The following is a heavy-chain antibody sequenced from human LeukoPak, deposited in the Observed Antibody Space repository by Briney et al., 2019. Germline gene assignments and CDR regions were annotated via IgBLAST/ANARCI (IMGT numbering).Heavy chain of an antibody. V-gene: IGHV1-69*13. CDR1: GGTFSSYA. CDR3: ATSWIQLWLPGY. CDR2: IIPIFGTA. Sequence: ASVKVSCKASGGTFSSYAISWVRQAPGQGLEWMGGIIPIFGTANYAQKFQGRVTITADGSTSTAYMELSSLRSEDTAAYYCATSWIQLWLPGYWGQGTLVTVSS. J-gene: IGHJ4*02. D-gene: IGHD5-18*01.